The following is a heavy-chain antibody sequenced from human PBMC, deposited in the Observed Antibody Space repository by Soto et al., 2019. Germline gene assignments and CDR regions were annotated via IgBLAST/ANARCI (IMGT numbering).Heavy chain of an antibody. CDR1: GGSLSSSNW. J-gene: IGHJ6*01. D-gene: IGHD3-10*01. Sequence: QVQLQESRPGLVKPSGTLSLTCAVSGGSLSSSNWWRWVRQPPGKGLEWIGEIYHSGSTNYNPSLKSRVTISVDKSQSQFSLKLRSVPAADTAVYYCASNWAPTLMVRGGRYGMDVWGQGTTVTVSS. V-gene: IGHV4-4*02. CDR2: IYHSGST. CDR3: ASNWAPTLMVRGGRYGMDV.